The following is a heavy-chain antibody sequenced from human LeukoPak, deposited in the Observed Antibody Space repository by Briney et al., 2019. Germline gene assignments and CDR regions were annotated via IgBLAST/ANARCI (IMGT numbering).Heavy chain of an antibody. J-gene: IGHJ4*02. D-gene: IGHD6-13*01. CDR3: AKSSHQLVIDY. CDR1: GFTFSSYA. Sequence: GGSLRLSCAASGFTFSSYAMNWVRQAPGKGLEWVSQISGSGGSTYYADSVKGRFTISRDNSKNTLYLQMNNLRAEDTALYYCAKSSHQLVIDYWGQGTLVTVSS. V-gene: IGHV3-23*01. CDR2: ISGSGGST.